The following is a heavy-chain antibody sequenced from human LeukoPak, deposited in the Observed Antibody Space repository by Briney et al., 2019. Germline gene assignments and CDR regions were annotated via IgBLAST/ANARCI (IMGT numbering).Heavy chain of an antibody. CDR3: ARESMITFGGVIVPPGY. CDR1: GYTFTSYG. D-gene: IGHD3-16*02. CDR2: ISAYNGNT. J-gene: IGHJ4*02. V-gene: IGHV1-18*01. Sequence: GASVKVSCKASGYTFTSYGISWVRQAPGQGLEWMGWISAYNGNTNYAQKLQGRVTMTTDTSTSTAYMELRSLRSDDTAVYYCARESMITFGGVIVPPGYWGQGTLATVSS.